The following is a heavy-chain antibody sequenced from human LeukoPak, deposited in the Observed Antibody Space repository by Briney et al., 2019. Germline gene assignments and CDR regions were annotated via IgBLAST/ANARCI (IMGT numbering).Heavy chain of an antibody. CDR3: ARGRSSGWMRYYYYMDV. CDR2: ISSSGSTI. CDR1: GFTFSSYE. V-gene: IGHV3-48*03. Sequence: PGGSLRLSCAASGFTFSSYEMNWVRQAPGKGLEWVSYISSSGSTIYYADSVKGRFTISRDNAKNSLYLQMNSLRAEDTAVYYCARGRSSGWMRYYYYMDVWGKGTTVTVSS. J-gene: IGHJ6*03. D-gene: IGHD6-19*01.